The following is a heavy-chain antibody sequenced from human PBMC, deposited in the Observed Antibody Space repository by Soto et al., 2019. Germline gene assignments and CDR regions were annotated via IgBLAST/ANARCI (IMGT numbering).Heavy chain of an antibody. V-gene: IGHV5-51*01. D-gene: IGHD2-2*01. CDR1: GYSFTSYW. Sequence: PGESLKISCKGSGYSFTSYWIGWVRQMPGKGLEWMGIIYPGDSDTRYSPSFQGQVTISADKSISTAYLQWSSLKASDTAMYYCARRGEDIVVVPAAPGKNYYGMDVWGQGTTVTVSS. CDR2: IYPGDSDT. J-gene: IGHJ6*02. CDR3: ARRGEDIVVVPAAPGKNYYGMDV.